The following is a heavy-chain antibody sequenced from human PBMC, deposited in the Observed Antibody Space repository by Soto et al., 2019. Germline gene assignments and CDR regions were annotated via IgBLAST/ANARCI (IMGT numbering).Heavy chain of an antibody. CDR1: GFTFSSYG. V-gene: IGHV3-33*01. Sequence: GGSLRLSCAASGFTFSSYGMHWVRQAPGKGLEWVAVIWYDGSNKYYADSVKGRFTISRDNSKNTLYLQMNSLRAEDTAVYYCAREDRGGYDSSGYLIYYWGQGTLVTVSS. CDR3: AREDRGGYDSSGYLIYY. J-gene: IGHJ4*02. CDR2: IWYDGSNK. D-gene: IGHD3-22*01.